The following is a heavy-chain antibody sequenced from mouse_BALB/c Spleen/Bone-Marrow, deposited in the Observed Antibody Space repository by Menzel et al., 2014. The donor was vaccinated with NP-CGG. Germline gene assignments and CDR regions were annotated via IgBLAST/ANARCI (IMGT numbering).Heavy chain of an antibody. CDR2: INPRNGVT. D-gene: IGHD4-1*01. V-gene: IGHV1S81*02. CDR3: ARVDWDEAY. Sequence: VQLQQSGAELVKPGPSVKMTCKASGYTFTSFSLHWVRQTPGKGLEWLGDINPRNGVTNFNESFKSKATLNVDKSNSTVYMQISRLTAEDSAIYYCARVDWDEAYWGQGTPVTVST. J-gene: IGHJ3*01. CDR1: GYTFTSFS.